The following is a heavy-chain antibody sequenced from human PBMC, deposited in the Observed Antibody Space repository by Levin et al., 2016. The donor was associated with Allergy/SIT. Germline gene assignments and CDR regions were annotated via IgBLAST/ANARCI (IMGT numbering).Heavy chain of an antibody. J-gene: IGHJ4*02. V-gene: IGHV1-18*01. CDR3: ARWETLSSNSNFNFDS. D-gene: IGHD2-2*01. CDR2: ISAYNGEM. Sequence: WVRQAPGQGLEWMGYISAYNGEMNFAQQLQGRVTLTTDTSTSTAYMELGSLRSDDTAVYYCARWETLSSNSNFNFDSWGQGTLVTVSS.